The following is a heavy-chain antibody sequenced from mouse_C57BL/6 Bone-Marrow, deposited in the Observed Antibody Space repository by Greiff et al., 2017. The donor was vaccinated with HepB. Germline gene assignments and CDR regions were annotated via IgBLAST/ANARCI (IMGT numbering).Heavy chain of an antibody. J-gene: IGHJ2*01. CDR2: IYPGNSDT. V-gene: IGHV1-5*01. D-gene: IGHD1-1*01. CDR3: TRGRYYGSRRDY. CDR1: GYTFTSYW. Sequence: EVQLQQSGTVLARPGASVKMSCKTSGYTFTSYWMHWVKQRPGQGLEWIGAIYPGNSDTSYNQKFKGKAKLTAVTSASTAYMELSSLTNEDSAVYYCTRGRYYGSRRDYWGQGTTLTVSS.